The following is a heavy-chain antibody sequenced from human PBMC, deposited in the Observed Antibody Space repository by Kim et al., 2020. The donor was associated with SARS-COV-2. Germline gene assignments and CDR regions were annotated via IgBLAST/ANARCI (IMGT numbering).Heavy chain of an antibody. CDR1: GGSISSGGYS. CDR2: IYHSGST. J-gene: IGHJ4*02. Sequence: SETLSLTCAVSGGSISSGGYSWSWIRQPPGKGLEWIGYIYHSGSTYYNPSLKSRVTISVDRSKNQFSLKLSSVTAADTAVYYCARAKESDYSPFDYWGQGTLVTVSS. CDR3: ARAKESDYSPFDY. V-gene: IGHV4-30-2*01. D-gene: IGHD2-21*01.